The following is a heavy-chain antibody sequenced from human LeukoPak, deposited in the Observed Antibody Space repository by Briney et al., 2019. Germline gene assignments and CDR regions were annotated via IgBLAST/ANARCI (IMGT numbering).Heavy chain of an antibody. D-gene: IGHD3-10*01. CDR3: ARQTYYYDSGNY. J-gene: IGHJ4*02. Sequence: SETLYLTCTVSGGSISSSGYYWGWIRQPPGKGLEWIGSIYYSGSTYYNPSLKSRVTMSVDTSKNQFSLKLSSVTAADTAVYYCARQTYYYDSGNYWGQGTLVTVSS. V-gene: IGHV4-39*01. CDR2: IYYSGST. CDR1: GGSISSSGYY.